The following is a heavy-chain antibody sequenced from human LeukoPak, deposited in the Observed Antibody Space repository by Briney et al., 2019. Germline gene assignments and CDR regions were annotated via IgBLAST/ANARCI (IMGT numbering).Heavy chain of an antibody. V-gene: IGHV4-31*03. D-gene: IGHD2-2*01. CDR1: GGSISSGGYY. CDR2: IYCSGST. Sequence: PSQTLSLTCTVSGGSISSGGYYWSWIRQHPGKGLEWIGYIYCSGSTYYNPSLKSRVTISVDTSKNQFSLKLSSVTAADTAVYYCMGYCSSTSCYVGDSNWFDPWGQGTLVTVSS. J-gene: IGHJ5*02. CDR3: MGYCSSTSCYVGDSNWFDP.